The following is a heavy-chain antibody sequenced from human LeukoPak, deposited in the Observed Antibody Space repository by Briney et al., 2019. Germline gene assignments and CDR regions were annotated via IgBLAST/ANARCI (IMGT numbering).Heavy chain of an antibody. Sequence: GGSLRLSCAASGFIFSNYGMNWVRQAPGKGLEWVAAISASGSATSYADSVRGRFTISRDDSKNTLYVQMSSLRAEDTALYYCAKVISGNYYDSSGYYSDWGQGTLVTVSS. CDR3: AKVISGNYYDSSGYYSD. J-gene: IGHJ4*02. D-gene: IGHD3-22*01. V-gene: IGHV3-23*01. CDR1: GFIFSNYG. CDR2: ISASGSAT.